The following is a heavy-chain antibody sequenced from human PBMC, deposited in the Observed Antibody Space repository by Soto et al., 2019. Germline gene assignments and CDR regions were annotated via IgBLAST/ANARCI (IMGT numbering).Heavy chain of an antibody. V-gene: IGHV4-59*01. Sequence: QVQLQESGPGLVKPSETLSLTCTVSGGSISSYYWSWIRQPPGKGLAWIGDIYYSGSTNYNPSLKSRVTISVDTSKNQFSLKLSSVTAADTAVYYCARRYGASFDYWGQGTLVTVSS. CDR3: ARRYGASFDY. CDR2: IYYSGST. CDR1: GGSISSYY. D-gene: IGHD4-17*01. J-gene: IGHJ4*02.